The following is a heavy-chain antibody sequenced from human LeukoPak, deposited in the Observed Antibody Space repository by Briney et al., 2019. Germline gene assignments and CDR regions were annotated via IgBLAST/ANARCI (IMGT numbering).Heavy chain of an antibody. CDR2: IDGSGVTT. V-gene: IGHV3-23*01. D-gene: IGHD6-13*01. CDR3: TKRTPEYSSSWCLDY. Sequence: PGGSLRLSCAASGFTFSSNTMSWVRQAPGKGLAWVSAIDGSGVTTFYADSVKGRFTVSRDNSKNTLFLQMNSLGAEDTAVYYCTKRTPEYSSSWCLDYWGRGTLVTVSS. CDR1: GFTFSSNT. J-gene: IGHJ4*02.